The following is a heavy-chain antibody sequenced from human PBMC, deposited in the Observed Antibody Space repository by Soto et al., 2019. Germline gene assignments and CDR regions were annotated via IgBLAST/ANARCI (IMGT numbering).Heavy chain of an antibody. CDR3: ARGETMVRGVIGFDY. J-gene: IGHJ4*02. CDR1: GYTFTSYG. CDR2: ISAYNGNT. Sequence: ASVKVSCQASGYTFTSYGISWVRQAPGQGLEWMGWISAYNGNTNYAQKLQGRVTMTRDTSISTAYMELSRLRSDDTAVYYCARGETMVRGVIGFDYWGQGTLVTVSS. D-gene: IGHD3-10*01. V-gene: IGHV1-18*01.